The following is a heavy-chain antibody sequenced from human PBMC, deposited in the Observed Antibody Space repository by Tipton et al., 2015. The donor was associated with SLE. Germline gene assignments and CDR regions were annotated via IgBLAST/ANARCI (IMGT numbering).Heavy chain of an antibody. Sequence: QSGPEVKKPGASVKVSCKASGYTFTSYDINWVRQATGQGLEWMGWVNPNSGNTGYAQKFQGRVTMTRNTSMSTAYMELSSLRSEDTAVYYCASQDSSGYNSAFDIWGQGTVVTVSS. CDR2: VNPNSGNT. V-gene: IGHV1-8*01. CDR3: ASQDSSGYNSAFDI. CDR1: GYTFTSYD. D-gene: IGHD3-22*01. J-gene: IGHJ3*02.